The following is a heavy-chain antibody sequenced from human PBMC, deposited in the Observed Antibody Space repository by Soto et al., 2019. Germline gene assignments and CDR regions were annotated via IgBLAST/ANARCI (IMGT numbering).Heavy chain of an antibody. CDR3: AREPAARPLSSHFDY. J-gene: IGHJ4*02. CDR2: INAGNGNT. D-gene: IGHD6-6*01. Sequence: ASVKVSCKASGYTFTSYAMHWVRQAPGQRLEWMGWINAGNGNTKYSQKLQGRVTITRETYASTAYMEMSSRRSEDTAVYYCAREPAARPLSSHFDYWGQGTLVTVSS. V-gene: IGHV1-3*01. CDR1: GYTFTSYA.